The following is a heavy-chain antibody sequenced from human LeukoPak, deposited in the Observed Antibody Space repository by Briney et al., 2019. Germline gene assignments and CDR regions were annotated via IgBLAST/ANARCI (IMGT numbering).Heavy chain of an antibody. J-gene: IGHJ4*02. Sequence: SETLSLTCTVSGGSISSYYWSWIRQPPEKGLEWIGYIYYSGSTNYNPSLKSRVTISVDTSKNQFSLKLSSVTAADTAVYYCARLGGYCSSTSCYYRNYFDYWGQGTLVTVSS. CDR2: IYYSGST. D-gene: IGHD2-2*01. CDR3: ARLGGYCSSTSCYYRNYFDY. V-gene: IGHV4-59*08. CDR1: GGSISSYY.